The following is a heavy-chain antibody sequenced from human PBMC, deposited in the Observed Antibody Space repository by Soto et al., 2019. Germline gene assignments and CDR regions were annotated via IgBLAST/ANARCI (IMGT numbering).Heavy chain of an antibody. D-gene: IGHD5-12*01. CDR2: IGTAGDT. CDR1: GFTFSSYD. Sequence: EVQLVDSGGGLVQPGGSLRLSCAASGFTFSSYDMHWVRQATGKGLEWVSAIGTAGDTYDPGSVTCRFTISRVTAKNSLYLQMNSLRARDTAVYYCARGGRRVATTWFDPWGEGTLVTVSS. V-gene: IGHV3-13*04. J-gene: IGHJ5*02. CDR3: ARGGRRVATTWFDP.